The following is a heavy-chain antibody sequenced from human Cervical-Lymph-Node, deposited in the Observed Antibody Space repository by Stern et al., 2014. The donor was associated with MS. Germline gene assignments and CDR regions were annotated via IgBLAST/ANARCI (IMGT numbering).Heavy chain of an antibody. Sequence: QVQLVQSGAEVKKPGSSVKVSCKASGGTFSNYATSWVRQAPGQGIEWMGGIVPLFGKPNYAQKFQGRVTITADESTSTAYMDLSSLRSEDTAVYYCASPLTATSVPFGYYGMDVWGQGTTVTVS. J-gene: IGHJ6*02. V-gene: IGHV1-69*12. D-gene: IGHD4-17*01. CDR3: ASPLTATSVPFGYYGMDV. CDR2: IVPLFGKP. CDR1: GGTFSNYA.